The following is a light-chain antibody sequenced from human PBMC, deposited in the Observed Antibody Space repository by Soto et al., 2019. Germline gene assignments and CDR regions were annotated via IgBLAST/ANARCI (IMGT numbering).Light chain of an antibody. CDR2: GAS. CDR1: QSVPNNK. J-gene: IGKJ4*01. V-gene: IGKV3-20*01. Sequence: EIVLTQSPGTLSLSPGERATLSCRASQSVPNNKLAWYQQKPGQAPSLLIYGASSRATGIPDRFSGSGSGTDFTLTISRLEPEDFAVYYCQQFGSSPPVTFGGGTKVEIK. CDR3: QQFGSSPPVT.